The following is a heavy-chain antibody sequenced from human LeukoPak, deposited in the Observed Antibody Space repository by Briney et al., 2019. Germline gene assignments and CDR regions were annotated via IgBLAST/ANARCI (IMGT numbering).Heavy chain of an antibody. CDR3: AKDRYYYDSSGYLKFDY. V-gene: IGHV3-23*01. CDR2: ISGSGGST. J-gene: IGHJ4*02. D-gene: IGHD3-22*01. CDR1: GFTFSSYA. Sequence: GGSLRLSCAASGFTFSSYAMSWARQAPGKGLEWVSAISGSGGSTYYADSVKGRFTISRDNSKNTLYLQMNSLRAEDTAVYYCAKDRYYYDSSGYLKFDYWGQGTLVTVSS.